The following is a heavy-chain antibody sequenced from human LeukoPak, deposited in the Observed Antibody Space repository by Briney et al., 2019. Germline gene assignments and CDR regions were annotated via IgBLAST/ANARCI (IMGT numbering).Heavy chain of an antibody. CDR2: IYTSGST. Sequence: PSETLSLTCTVSGGSISSGSYYWSWIRQPAGKGLEWIGRIYTSGSTNYNPSLKSRATISIDTSKNQFSLKLNSVTAADTAVFYCAREPITSGGNDAFDIWGQGTMVTASS. CDR3: AREPITSGGNDAFDI. J-gene: IGHJ3*02. V-gene: IGHV4-61*02. D-gene: IGHD3-16*01. CDR1: GGSISSGSYY.